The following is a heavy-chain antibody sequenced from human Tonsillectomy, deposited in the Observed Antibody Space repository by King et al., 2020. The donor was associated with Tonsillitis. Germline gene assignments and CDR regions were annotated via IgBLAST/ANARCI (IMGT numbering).Heavy chain of an antibody. CDR3: TTEDWGELAFTSADAFDL. CDR1: GFTFINAW. CDR2: IKGKIHGGPI. J-gene: IGHJ3*01. Sequence: VQLVESGGGLVTPGESLRLSCAASGFTFINAWMNWVRQAPGKGLEWVGRIKGKIHGGPIDYAAPVKGRFTISRDDSKNTLYLQMNSLKTEDTAVYYCTTEDWGELAFTSADAFDLWGQGTMVTVS. V-gene: IGHV3-15*07. D-gene: IGHD3-16*02.